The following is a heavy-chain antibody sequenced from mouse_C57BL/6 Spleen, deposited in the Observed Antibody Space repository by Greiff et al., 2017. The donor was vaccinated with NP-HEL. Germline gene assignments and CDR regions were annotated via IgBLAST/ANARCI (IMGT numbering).Heavy chain of an antibody. CDR3: ARDGGGSSLYYFDY. V-gene: IGHV1-39*01. Sequence: EVQVVESGPELVKPGASVKISCKASGYSFTDYNMNWVKQSNGKSLEWIGVINPNYGTTSYNQKFKGKATLTVDQSSSTAYMQLNSLTSEDSAVYYCARDGGGSSLYYFDYWGQGTTLTVSS. J-gene: IGHJ2*01. CDR2: INPNYGTT. D-gene: IGHD1-1*01. CDR1: GYSFTDYN.